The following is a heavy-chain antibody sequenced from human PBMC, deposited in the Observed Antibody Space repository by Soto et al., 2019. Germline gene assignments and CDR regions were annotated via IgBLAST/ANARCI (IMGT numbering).Heavy chain of an antibody. J-gene: IGHJ6*02. CDR3: ASLMSSGYYYGMDV. Sequence: QVQLVQSGAEVKKPGSSVKVSCKASGGTFSSYIISWLRQAPGQGLEWMGRIIPILGIANYAQKFQGRVTITADKSTSTAYMELSSLRSEDTAVYYCASLMSSGYYYGMDVWGQGTTVTVSS. CDR2: IIPILGIA. V-gene: IGHV1-69*02. D-gene: IGHD3-10*01. CDR1: GGTFSSYI.